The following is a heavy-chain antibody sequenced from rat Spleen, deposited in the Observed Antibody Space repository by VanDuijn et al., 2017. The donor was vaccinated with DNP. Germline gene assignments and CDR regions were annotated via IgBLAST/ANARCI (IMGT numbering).Heavy chain of an antibody. CDR2: ISPSGGST. D-gene: IGHD1-1*01. V-gene: IGHV5-31*01. Sequence: EVQLVESGGGLVQPGRSLKLSCVASGFIFSNYWMTWIRQAPTKGLEWVASISPSGGSTYYRDSVKGRFTISRDNAKSTLYLQMDSLRSEDTATYYCTTGLYSGGPDWYFDFWGPGTMVTVSS. CDR3: TTGLYSGGPDWYFDF. CDR1: GFIFSNYW. J-gene: IGHJ1*01.